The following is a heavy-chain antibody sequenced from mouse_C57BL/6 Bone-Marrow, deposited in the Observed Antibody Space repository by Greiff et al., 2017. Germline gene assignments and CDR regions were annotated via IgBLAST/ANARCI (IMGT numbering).Heavy chain of an antibody. J-gene: IGHJ4*01. CDR1: GFNIKDDY. CDR3: TSITTVAYCAMDY. CDR2: IDPENGDT. V-gene: IGHV14-4*01. Sequence: VHVKQSGAELVRPGASVKLSCTASGFNIKDDYMHWVKQRPEQGLEWIGWIDPENGDTEYASKFQGKATITADTSSNTAYLQLSSLTSEDTAVYYCTSITTVAYCAMDYWGQGTSVTVSS. D-gene: IGHD1-1*01.